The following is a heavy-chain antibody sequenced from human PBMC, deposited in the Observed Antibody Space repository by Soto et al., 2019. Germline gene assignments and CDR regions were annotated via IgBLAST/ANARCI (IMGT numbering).Heavy chain of an antibody. J-gene: IGHJ4*02. CDR1: GYTFTSYA. V-gene: IGHV1-3*01. D-gene: IGHD3-9*01. Sequence: ASVKVSCKASGYTFTSYAMHWVRQAPGQRLEWMGWINAGNGNTKYSQKFQGRVTITRDTSASTAYMELSSLRSEDTAVYYCARDAGYDILTGYYHHFDYWGQGTLVTVSS. CDR3: ARDAGYDILTGYYHHFDY. CDR2: INAGNGNT.